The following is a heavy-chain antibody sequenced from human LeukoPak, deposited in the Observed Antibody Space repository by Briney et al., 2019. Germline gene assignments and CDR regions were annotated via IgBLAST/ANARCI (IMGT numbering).Heavy chain of an antibody. D-gene: IGHD2-2*01. V-gene: IGHV3-15*01. CDR2: IKSKTDGGTT. CDR1: GFTFSNAW. Sequence: GGSLRLSCAASGFTFSNAWMSWVRQAPGKGLEWVGRIKSKTDGGTTDYAAPVKGRFTISRDDSKNTLYLQMNSLKTEDTAVYYCTTDQFDCSSTCCYYYYGMDVWGKGTTVTVSS. CDR3: TTDQFDCSSTCCYYYYGMDV. J-gene: IGHJ6*04.